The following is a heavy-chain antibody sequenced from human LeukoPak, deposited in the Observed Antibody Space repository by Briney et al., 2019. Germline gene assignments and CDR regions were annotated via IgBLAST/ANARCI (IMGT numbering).Heavy chain of an antibody. CDR3: AKLPRNYYGSGSYPDY. J-gene: IGHJ4*02. CDR2: LSGSGGSI. V-gene: IGHV3-23*01. D-gene: IGHD3-10*01. CDR1: GFTFSSYA. Sequence: PGGSLRLSCAASGFTFSSYAMSWVRQAPEKGLEWVSALSGSGGSIYYADSVKGRFTNSRDNSRTTLYLQMNSLRAEDTAVYYCAKLPRNYYGSGSYPDYWGQGTLVTVSS.